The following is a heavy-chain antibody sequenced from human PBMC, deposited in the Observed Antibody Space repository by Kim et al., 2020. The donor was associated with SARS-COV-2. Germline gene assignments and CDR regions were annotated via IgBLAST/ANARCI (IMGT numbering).Heavy chain of an antibody. CDR2: VYYTGST. J-gene: IGHJ3*02. CDR3: ASTPTLHNSNGYYVNDAFDI. CDR1: GASISSYY. V-gene: IGHV4-59*08. Sequence: SETLSLTCTVSGASISSYYWSWIRQPPGKGLEWIGYVYYTGSTNYNPSLKSRVTMSIDTSRHQFSLKLSSVTAADTAVYYCASTPTLHNSNGYYVNDAFDIWGQGTMVTVSS. D-gene: IGHD3-22*01.